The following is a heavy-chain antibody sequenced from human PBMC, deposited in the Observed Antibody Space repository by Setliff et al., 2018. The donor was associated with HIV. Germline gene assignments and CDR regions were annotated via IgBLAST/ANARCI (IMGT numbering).Heavy chain of an antibody. CDR2: IYYSGST. CDR3: ARTKTEMGYYYGMDV. Sequence: SETLSLTCTVSGGSISSSSYYWGWIRQPPGKGLEWIGSIYYSGSTYYNPSLKSRVTISVDTSKNQFSLKLSSVTAADTAVYYCARTKTEMGYYYGMDVWGQGTTVTVSS. D-gene: IGHD1-1*01. CDR1: GGSISSSSYY. V-gene: IGHV4-39*01. J-gene: IGHJ6*02.